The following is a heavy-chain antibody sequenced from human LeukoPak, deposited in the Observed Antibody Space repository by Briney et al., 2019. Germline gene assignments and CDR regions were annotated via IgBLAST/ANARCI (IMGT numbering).Heavy chain of an antibody. CDR3: ARKGPERSRGWPMDFDY. Sequence: GASVKVSCKASGYTFTGYYMHWVRQAPGQGLEWMGWINPNSGGTNYAQKFQGRVTMTRDTSISTAYMELSRLRPDDTAVYYCARKGPERSRGWPMDFDYWGQGTLVTVSS. CDR1: GYTFTGYY. CDR2: INPNSGGT. J-gene: IGHJ4*02. V-gene: IGHV1-2*02. D-gene: IGHD6-19*01.